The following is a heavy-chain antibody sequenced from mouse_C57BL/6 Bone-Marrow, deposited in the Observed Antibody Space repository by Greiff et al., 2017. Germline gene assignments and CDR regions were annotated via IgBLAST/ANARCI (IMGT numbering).Heavy chain of an antibody. CDR1: GYTFTNYW. J-gene: IGHJ2*01. CDR3: ARSSYYYGSSYHFDD. V-gene: IGHV1-63*01. D-gene: IGHD1-1*01. CDR2: IYPGGGYT. Sequence: VQLQQSGAELVRPGTSVKMSCKASGYTFTNYWIGWAKPRPGHGLEWIGDIYPGGGYTNYNEKFKGKATLTADKSSSTAYMQFSSLTSENSAIYYCARSSYYYGSSYHFDDWGQGTTLTVSS.